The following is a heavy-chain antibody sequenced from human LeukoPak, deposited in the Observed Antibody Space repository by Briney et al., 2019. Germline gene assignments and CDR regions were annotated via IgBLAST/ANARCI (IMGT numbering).Heavy chain of an antibody. J-gene: IGHJ6*03. D-gene: IGHD4-23*01. V-gene: IGHV4-59*01. CDR1: GGSISSYY. CDR3: TRGRKLEGYYYYMDV. Sequence: SETLSLTCTVSGGSISSYYWSWIRQPPGKGLEWIGYIYYSGSTNYNLSLKSRVTISVDTSKNHFSLKLSSVTAADTAVYYCTRGRKLEGYYYYMDVWGKGTTVTVPS. CDR2: IYYSGST.